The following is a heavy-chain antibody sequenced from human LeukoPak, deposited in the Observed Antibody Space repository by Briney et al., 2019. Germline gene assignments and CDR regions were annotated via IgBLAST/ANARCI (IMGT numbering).Heavy chain of an antibody. J-gene: IGHJ5*02. V-gene: IGHV3-21*01. CDR1: GFTFSSYS. D-gene: IGHD4-11*01. CDR2: ISSSSSYI. Sequence: GGSLRLSCAASGFTFSSYSMNWVRQAPGKGLEWVSSISSSSSYIYYADSVKGRFTISRDNAKNSLYLQMNSLTAEDTAVYYCARVQALNWFDPWGQGTLVTVSS. CDR3: ARVQALNWFDP.